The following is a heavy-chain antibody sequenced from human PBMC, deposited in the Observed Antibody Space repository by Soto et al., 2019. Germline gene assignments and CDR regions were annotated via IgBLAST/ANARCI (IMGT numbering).Heavy chain of an antibody. J-gene: IGHJ4*02. CDR1: GFTFSSYG. Sequence: GGSLRLSCAASGFTFSSYGMHWVRQAPGKGLEWVAVISYDGSNKYYADSVKGRFTISRDNSKNTLYLQMNTLRAEDTAVYYCAKGSGTADYWGQGTLVTVSS. V-gene: IGHV3-30*18. CDR3: AKGSGTADY. CDR2: ISYDGSNK. D-gene: IGHD1-7*01.